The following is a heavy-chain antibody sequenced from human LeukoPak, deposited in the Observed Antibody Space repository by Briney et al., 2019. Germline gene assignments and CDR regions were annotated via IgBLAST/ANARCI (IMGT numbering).Heavy chain of an antibody. J-gene: IGHJ4*02. V-gene: IGHV4-38-2*02. Sequence: SETLSLTCNVFGYSISSAYSWGWIRQPPGKGLEWIGSLYHGGSTYYNPSLKSRVTISVDTSKNQFSLKLSSVTAADTAVYYCASTGIAAAGTTHWGQGTLVTVSS. CDR2: LYHGGST. D-gene: IGHD6-13*01. CDR1: GYSISSAYS. CDR3: ASTGIAAAGTTH.